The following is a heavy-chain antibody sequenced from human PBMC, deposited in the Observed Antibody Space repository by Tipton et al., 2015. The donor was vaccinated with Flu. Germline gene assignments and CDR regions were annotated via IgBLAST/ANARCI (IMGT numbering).Heavy chain of an antibody. J-gene: IGHJ4*02. CDR3: ARGARDSSGYYPYYFDY. Sequence: LSLTCAVSGGSISSDNWWSWVRQSPGRGLEWIGEVYHSGSTNNNPSLKSRVTISVDKSKNQFSLKLSSVTAADTAVYYCARGARDSSGYYPYYFDYWGQGTLVTVSS. D-gene: IGHD3-22*01. CDR1: GGSISSDNW. V-gene: IGHV4-4*02. CDR2: VYHSGST.